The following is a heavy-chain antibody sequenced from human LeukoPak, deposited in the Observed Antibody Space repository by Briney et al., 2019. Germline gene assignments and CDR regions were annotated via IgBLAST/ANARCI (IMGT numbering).Heavy chain of an antibody. D-gene: IGHD5-12*01. J-gene: IGHJ4*02. CDR3: ARVRSYSGYDFFDY. CDR2: IYYSGSS. CDR1: GGSISSYY. V-gene: IGHV4-59*01. Sequence: PSETLSLTCTVSGGSISSYYWSWIRQPPGKGLEWIGYIYYSGSSNYTPSLKSRVTISVDTSKNQFSLKLSSVTAADTAVYYCARVRSYSGYDFFDYWGQGTLVTVSS.